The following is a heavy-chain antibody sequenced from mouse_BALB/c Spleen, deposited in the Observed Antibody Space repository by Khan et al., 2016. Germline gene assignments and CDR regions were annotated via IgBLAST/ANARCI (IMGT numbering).Heavy chain of an antibody. J-gene: IGHJ2*01. D-gene: IGHD1-1*01. V-gene: IGHV9-3-1*01. Sequence: QIQLVQSGPELKKPGETVKISCKASGYTFTNFGINWVRQAPGKGLEWMDWINTNTGETTYADDFKGRFAFSLETSASTAYLQINNLKNEDTATYVCVTGISTVIVTRRHYWGQGTTLTVSS. CDR1: GYTFTNFG. CDR2: INTNTGET. CDR3: VTGISTVIVTRRHY.